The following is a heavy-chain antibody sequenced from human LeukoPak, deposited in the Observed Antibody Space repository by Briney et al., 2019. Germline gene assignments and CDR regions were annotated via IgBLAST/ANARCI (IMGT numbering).Heavy chain of an antibody. Sequence: SETLSLTCSVSRYSISSGYYWGWIRQSPGKGLEWIGRIYTSGSTNYNPSLKSRVTISVDTSKNQFSLKLSSVTAADTAVYYCARVGMWWAIDYWGQGTLVTVSS. D-gene: IGHD2-21*01. CDR2: IYTSGST. V-gene: IGHV4-38-2*01. J-gene: IGHJ4*02. CDR3: ARVGMWWAIDY. CDR1: RYSISSGYY.